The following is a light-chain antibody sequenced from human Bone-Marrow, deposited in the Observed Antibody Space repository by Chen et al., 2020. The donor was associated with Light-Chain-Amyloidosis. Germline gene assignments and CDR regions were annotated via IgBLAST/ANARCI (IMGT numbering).Light chain of an antibody. CDR1: SSDVGGDNH. J-gene: IGLJ1*01. Sequence: QSALTQPASVSGSPGQSITISCTGTSSDVGGDNHVSWYQQHPDKAPKRMMYEVTKRPSWGPDRFSGSKSDNTASRTISGLQTEDEADYFCSSYTIRNTLVFGSGTRVTVL. V-gene: IGLV2-14*01. CDR3: SSYTIRNTLV. CDR2: EVT.